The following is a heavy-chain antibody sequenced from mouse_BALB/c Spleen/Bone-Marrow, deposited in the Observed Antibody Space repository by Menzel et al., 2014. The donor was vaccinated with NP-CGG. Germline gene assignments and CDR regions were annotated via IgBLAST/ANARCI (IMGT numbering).Heavy chain of an antibody. D-gene: IGHD2-4*01. CDR2: IWAGGST. V-gene: IGHV2-9*02. CDR3: ARVSSTMITTVFAY. CDR1: GFSLTSYG. Sequence: QVQLQQSGPGLVAPSQSLSITCTVSGFSLTSYGVHWVRQPPGKGLEWLGVIWAGGSTNYNSALMSRLSISKDNSKSQVFLKMNSLQTDDTAMYYCARVSSTMITTVFAYWGQATLVTVSA. J-gene: IGHJ3*01.